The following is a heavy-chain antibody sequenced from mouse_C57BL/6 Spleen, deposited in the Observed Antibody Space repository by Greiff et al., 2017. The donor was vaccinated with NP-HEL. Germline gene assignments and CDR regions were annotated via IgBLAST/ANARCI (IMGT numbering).Heavy chain of an antibody. D-gene: IGHD2-4*01. J-gene: IGHJ3*01. CDR1: GYTFTDYE. CDR3: TRGGFYDYDGAWFAY. V-gene: IGHV1-15*01. Sequence: QVQLQQSGAEPVRPGASVTLSCKASGYTFTDYEMHWVKQTPVHGLEWIGAIDPETGGTAYNQKFKGKAILTADKSSSTAYMELRSLTSEDSAVYYCTRGGFYDYDGAWFAYWGQGTLVTVSA. CDR2: IDPETGGT.